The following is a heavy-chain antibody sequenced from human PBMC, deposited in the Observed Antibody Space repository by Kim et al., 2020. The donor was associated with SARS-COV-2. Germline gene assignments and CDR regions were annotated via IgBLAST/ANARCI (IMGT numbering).Heavy chain of an antibody. D-gene: IGHD3-10*01. CDR3: ARTLYYYGSGSYLSDAFDY. J-gene: IGHJ4*02. CDR1: GGTFSSYA. Sequence: SVKVSCKASGGTFSSYAISWVRQAPGQGLEWMGGIIPIFGTANYAQKFQGRVTITADESTSTAYMELSSLRSEDTAVYYCARTLYYYGSGSYLSDAFDYWGQGTLVTGS. V-gene: IGHV1-69*13. CDR2: IIPIFGTA.